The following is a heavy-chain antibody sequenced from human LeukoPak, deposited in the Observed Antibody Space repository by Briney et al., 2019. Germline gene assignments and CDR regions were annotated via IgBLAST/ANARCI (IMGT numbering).Heavy chain of an antibody. D-gene: IGHD5-18*01. V-gene: IGHV3-30*18. J-gene: IGHJ4*02. CDR1: GFTFSSYG. Sequence: GGSLRLSCAASGFTFSSYGMHWVRQAPGKGLEWVAVISYDGSNKYCADSVKGRFTISRDNSKNTLYLQMNSLRAEDTAVYYCAKDKGYSYGRGFDYWGQGTLVTVSS. CDR2: ISYDGSNK. CDR3: AKDKGYSYGRGFDY.